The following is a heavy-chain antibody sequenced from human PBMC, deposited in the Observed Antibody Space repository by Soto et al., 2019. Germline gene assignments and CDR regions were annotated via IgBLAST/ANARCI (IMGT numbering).Heavy chain of an antibody. J-gene: IGHJ6*02. D-gene: IGHD5-18*01. CDR2: IDPSDSYT. CDR1: GYSFTSYW. V-gene: IGHV5-10-1*01. CDR3: ARVDSYGPYYYYYGMDV. Sequence: GESLKISCKGSGYSFTSYWISWVRQMPGKGLEWMGRIDPSDSYTNYSPSFQGHVTISADKSISTAYLQWSSLKASDTAMYYCARVDSYGPYYYYYGMDVWGQGTTVTV.